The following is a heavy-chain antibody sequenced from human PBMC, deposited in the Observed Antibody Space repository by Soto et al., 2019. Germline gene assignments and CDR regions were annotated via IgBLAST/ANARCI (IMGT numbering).Heavy chain of an antibody. J-gene: IGHJ5*02. D-gene: IGHD2-2*01. CDR2: IFSTDEK. Sequence: QVTLKESGPVLVKPTETLTLTCTVSGFSLSNARMGVSWIRQPPGKALEWLAHIFSTDEKSYSTSLKSRLTISKDTSKSQVVLTMTNMDPVDTATYYCARILHPSSTTPLSQEDWFDPWGQGTLVTVSS. V-gene: IGHV2-26*01. CDR3: ARILHPSSTTPLSQEDWFDP. CDR1: GFSLSNARMG.